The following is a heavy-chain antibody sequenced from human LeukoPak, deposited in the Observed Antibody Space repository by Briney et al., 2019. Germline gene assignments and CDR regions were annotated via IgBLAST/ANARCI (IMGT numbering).Heavy chain of an antibody. J-gene: IGHJ5*02. D-gene: IGHD2-15*01. CDR3: ARDGGFCSGGFCYRLFDP. V-gene: IGHV3-48*04. CDR1: GFTFRSYA. CDR2: ISDSSITM. Sequence: GGSLRLSCAASGFTFRSYAMSGVRQPPGKGLERISYISDSSITMYYADSVKGRFTISRDNAKNSLYLQMNSLRAEDTAVYYCARDGGFCSGGFCYRLFDPWGQGTLVTVSS.